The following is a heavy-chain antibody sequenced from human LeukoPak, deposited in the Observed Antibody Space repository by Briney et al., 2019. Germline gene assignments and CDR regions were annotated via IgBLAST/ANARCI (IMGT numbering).Heavy chain of an antibody. V-gene: IGHV3-21*01. D-gene: IGHD6-19*01. J-gene: IGHJ4*02. CDR3: AKGHGYSSGWYTDY. CDR1: GFTFNSYS. Sequence: PGGSLRLSCAASGFTFNSYSLNWVRQAPGKGLEWVSSISSSSGYIYYADSVKGRFTISRDNAKNSVYLQMNSLRAEDTAVYYCAKGHGYSSGWYTDYWGQGTLVTVSS. CDR2: ISSSSGYI.